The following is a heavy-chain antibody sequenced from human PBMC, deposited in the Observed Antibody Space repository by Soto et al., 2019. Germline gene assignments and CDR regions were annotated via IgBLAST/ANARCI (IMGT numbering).Heavy chain of an antibody. J-gene: IGHJ5*02. V-gene: IGHV4-59*01. CDR1: GGSISSYY. Sequence: PSETLSLTCTVSGGSISSYYWSWIRQPPGKGLEWIGYIYYSGSTNYNPSLKSRVTISVDTSKNQFSLKLSSVTAAGTAVYYCARVVLMVYAHPWFDPWGQGTLVTVSS. CDR2: IYYSGST. D-gene: IGHD2-8*01. CDR3: ARVVLMVYAHPWFDP.